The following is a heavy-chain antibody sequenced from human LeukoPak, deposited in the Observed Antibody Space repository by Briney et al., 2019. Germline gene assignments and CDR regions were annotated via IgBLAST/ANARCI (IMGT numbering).Heavy chain of an antibody. D-gene: IGHD6-19*01. CDR1: GFTFSSYA. Sequence: PGGSLRLSCAASGFTFSSYAMNWVRQAPGKGLEWVSYISSTGSTIYYADSVKGRFTISRDNAKNSLYLQLNSLRAEDTAVYYCARVHRSSAWKFDSWGQGTLVTVSS. V-gene: IGHV3-48*03. CDR2: ISSTGSTI. J-gene: IGHJ4*02. CDR3: ARVHRSSAWKFDS.